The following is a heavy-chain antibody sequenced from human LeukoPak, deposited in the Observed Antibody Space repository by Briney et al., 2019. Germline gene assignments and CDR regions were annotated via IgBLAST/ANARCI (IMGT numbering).Heavy chain of an antibody. Sequence: SVKVSCKASGGTFSSYAISWVRQAPGQGLEWMRGIIPIFGTANYAQKFQGRVTITADESTSTAYMELSSLRSEDTAVYYCARAPYYYDSEYYFDYWGQGTLVTVSS. D-gene: IGHD3-22*01. CDR1: GGTFSSYA. V-gene: IGHV1-69*13. CDR3: ARAPYYYDSEYYFDY. CDR2: IIPIFGTA. J-gene: IGHJ4*02.